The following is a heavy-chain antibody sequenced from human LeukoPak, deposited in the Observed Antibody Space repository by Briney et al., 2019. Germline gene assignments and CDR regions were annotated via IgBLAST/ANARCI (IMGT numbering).Heavy chain of an antibody. D-gene: IGHD3-9*01. CDR1: GYTFTSYY. Sequence: ASVKVSCKASGYTFTSYYMHWVRQAPGQGLEWMGIINPSGGSTSYAQKFQGRVTMTRDTSITTAYMELTRLRSDDTAVYYCARDGTFDILTNYYGAYHMDVWGKGTTVTISS. CDR3: ARDGTFDILTNYYGAYHMDV. V-gene: IGHV1-46*01. J-gene: IGHJ6*03. CDR2: INPSGGST.